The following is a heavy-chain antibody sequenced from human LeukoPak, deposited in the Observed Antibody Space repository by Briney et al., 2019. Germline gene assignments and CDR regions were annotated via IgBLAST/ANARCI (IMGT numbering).Heavy chain of an antibody. CDR3: ARVQSWFGIPFDAFDI. Sequence: AGRSLRLSCAASGFTFSSYAMHWVRQAPGKGLEWVAVISYDGSNKYYADSVKGRFTISRDNSKNTLYLQMNSLRAEDTAVYYCARVQSWFGIPFDAFDIWGQGTMVTVSS. J-gene: IGHJ3*02. V-gene: IGHV3-30-3*01. D-gene: IGHD3-10*01. CDR1: GFTFSSYA. CDR2: ISYDGSNK.